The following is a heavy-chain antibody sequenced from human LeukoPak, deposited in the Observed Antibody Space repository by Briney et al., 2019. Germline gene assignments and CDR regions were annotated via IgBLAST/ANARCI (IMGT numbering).Heavy chain of an antibody. CDR3: ARSLYSSSSGPIVDV. CDR2: IDWDDDK. V-gene: IGHV2-70*11. CDR1: GFSLSTSGMC. D-gene: IGHD6-13*01. Sequence: SGPTLVNPTQTLTLTCTFSGFSLSTSGMCVSWIRQPPGKALEWLSRIDWDDDKYYSTSLKTRLTISKDTSKNQVVLTMTNMDPVDTATYYCARSLYSSSSGPIVDVWGKGTTVTVSS. J-gene: IGHJ6*04.